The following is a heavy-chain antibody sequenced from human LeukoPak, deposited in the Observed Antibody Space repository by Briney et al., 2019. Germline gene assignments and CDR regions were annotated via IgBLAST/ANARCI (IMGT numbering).Heavy chain of an antibody. CDR2: ISGGGDST. CDR3: AKSHASIWNVFDY. Sequence: PGGSLRLSCAASGFTFSSYAMSWVRLAPGKGLEWVSAISGGGDSTYYADTVKGHFTISRDNSKNTLFLQMNSLRAEDTAVYYCAKSHASIWNVFDYWGQGTLVTVSS. V-gene: IGHV3-23*01. J-gene: IGHJ4*02. D-gene: IGHD1-1*01. CDR1: GFTFSSYA.